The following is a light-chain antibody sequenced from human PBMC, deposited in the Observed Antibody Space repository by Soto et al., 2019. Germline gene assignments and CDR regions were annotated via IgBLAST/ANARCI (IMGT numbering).Light chain of an antibody. J-gene: IGKJ2*01. V-gene: IGKV3-15*01. CDR1: QSVSSN. CDR3: QQYNNWPPT. CDR2: GAS. Sequence: EIVMTQSPATLSVSPGERATLSCRASQSVSSNLAWYQQKPGQTPRLLIYGASTRATGFPVRFSGSGSGTEFTLTISSLQSADFAVYYCQQYNNWPPTFGQGTKLEIK.